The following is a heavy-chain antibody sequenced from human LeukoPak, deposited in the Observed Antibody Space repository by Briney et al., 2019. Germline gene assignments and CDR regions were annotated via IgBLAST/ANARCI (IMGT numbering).Heavy chain of an antibody. Sequence: KPSETLSLTCTVSGGSISSYYWSWIRQSPGKGLECIGYIHYTGSTNYNPSLKSRVTISVDTSKNQFSLKLSSVTAADTAVYYCARVEEGYGSGRRENYYYYYMDVWGKGTTVTISS. CDR2: IHYTGST. J-gene: IGHJ6*03. CDR3: ARVEEGYGSGRRENYYYYYMDV. D-gene: IGHD3-10*01. V-gene: IGHV4-59*01. CDR1: GGSISSYY.